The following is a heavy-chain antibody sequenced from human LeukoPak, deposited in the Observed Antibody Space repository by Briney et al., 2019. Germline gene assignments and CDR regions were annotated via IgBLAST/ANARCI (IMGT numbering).Heavy chain of an antibody. J-gene: IGHJ4*02. Sequence: EASVKVSCKASGYTFTSYYMHWVRQAPGQGLEWMGIINPSGGSTSYAQKFQGRVTMTRDTSTSTVYMELSSLRSEDTAVYYCARFSYYGPTRTGNFDYWGQGTLVTVSS. CDR2: INPSGGST. D-gene: IGHD4-11*01. V-gene: IGHV1-46*01. CDR1: GYTFTSYY. CDR3: ARFSYYGPTRTGNFDY.